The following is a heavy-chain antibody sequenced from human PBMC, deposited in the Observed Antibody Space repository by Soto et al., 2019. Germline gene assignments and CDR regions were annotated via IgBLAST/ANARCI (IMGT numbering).Heavy chain of an antibody. CDR2: IYYSGST. Sequence: SETLSLTCSFSGDSISNYYWSCIRHPPGKGLEWIGYIYYSGSTSYNPSLKSRVTISVDTSKNQFSLDLSYVTAADTAVYYCARPHNLGGYGFDMWEQGTMVMVS. J-gene: IGHJ3*02. D-gene: IGHD3-16*01. CDR3: ARPHNLGGYGFDM. V-gene: IGHV4-59*01. CDR1: GDSISNYY.